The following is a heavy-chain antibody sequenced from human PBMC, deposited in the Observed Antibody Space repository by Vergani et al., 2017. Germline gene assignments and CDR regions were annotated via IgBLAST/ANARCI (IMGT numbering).Heavy chain of an antibody. D-gene: IGHD3-10*01. Sequence: VQLLESGGGLVQPGRSLRLSCAASGFTFSSYAMHWVRQAPGKGLEWVAVISYDGSNKYYADSVKGRFTISRDNSKNTLYLQMNSLRAEDTAVYYCARGDGDYGSGSYYAFDYWGQGALVTVSS. CDR1: GFTFSSYA. J-gene: IGHJ4*02. V-gene: IGHV3-30*04. CDR3: ARGDGDYGSGSYYAFDY. CDR2: ISYDGSNK.